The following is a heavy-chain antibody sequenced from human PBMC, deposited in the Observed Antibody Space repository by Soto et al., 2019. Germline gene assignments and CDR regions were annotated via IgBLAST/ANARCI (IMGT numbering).Heavy chain of an antibody. D-gene: IGHD4-17*01. CDR1: GGSISSSSYF. CDR3: VRYHYGPYYFDY. Sequence: QLQLQESGPGLVKPSETLSLTCTVSGGSISSSSYFWVWIRQPPGKGLEWIGSIYYTGSTYYNPSLKSRVTISVDTSKNQFSLTRSSVTAADTAVYYCVRYHYGPYYFDYRGQGTLVTVSS. CDR2: IYYTGST. V-gene: IGHV4-39*01. J-gene: IGHJ4*02.